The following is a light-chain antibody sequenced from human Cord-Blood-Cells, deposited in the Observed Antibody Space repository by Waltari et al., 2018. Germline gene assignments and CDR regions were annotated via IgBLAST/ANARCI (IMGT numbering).Light chain of an antibody. CDR1: SSDVGSYNL. Sequence: QSALTQPASVSGSPGQSITISCTGTSSDVGSYNLVSWYQQHPGKAPKLMIYEGSKRPSGVSSRFSGSKSGNTASRTISGLQAEDEADYYCCSYAGSSTFKVFGGGTKLTVL. V-gene: IGLV2-23*03. J-gene: IGLJ3*02. CDR3: CSYAGSSTFKV. CDR2: EGS.